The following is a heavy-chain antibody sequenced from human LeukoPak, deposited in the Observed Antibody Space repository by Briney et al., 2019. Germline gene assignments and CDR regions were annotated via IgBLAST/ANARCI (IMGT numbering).Heavy chain of an antibody. J-gene: IGHJ3*02. CDR2: INPNSGGT. V-gene: IGHV1-2*02. CDR1: GYTFTGYY. D-gene: IGHD4-23*01. CDR3: ARWNYGGNGRAGAFDI. Sequence: VASVKVSCKASGYTFTGYYMHWVRQAPGQGLEWMGWINPNSGGTNYAQKFQGRVTMTRDTSISTAYMELSRLRSDDTAVYYCARWNYGGNGRAGAFDIWGQGTMVTVSS.